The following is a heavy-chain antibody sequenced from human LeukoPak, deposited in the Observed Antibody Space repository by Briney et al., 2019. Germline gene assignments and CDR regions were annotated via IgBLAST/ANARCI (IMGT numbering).Heavy chain of an antibody. J-gene: IGHJ4*02. D-gene: IGHD6-19*01. CDR2: IYSGGST. CDR1: GFTVSSNY. Sequence: GGSLRLSFSVSGFTVSSNYMSSVRQAPGKVLGWVSVIYSGGSTYYADSVKGPFTISRDNSKNTLYLQMNRLRAADTAVYYCAREPSSGCLDYWGQGTLVTVSS. V-gene: IGHV3-53*01. CDR3: AREPSSGCLDY.